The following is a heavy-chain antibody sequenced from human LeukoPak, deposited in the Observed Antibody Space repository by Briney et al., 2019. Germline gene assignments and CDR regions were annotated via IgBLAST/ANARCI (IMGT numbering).Heavy chain of an antibody. D-gene: IGHD6-13*01. J-gene: IGHJ3*02. CDR1: GFTSSSYE. CDR2: ISSSGSTI. V-gene: IGHV3-48*03. Sequence: GGSLRLSCAASGFTSSSYEMNWVRQAPGKGLEWVSYISSSGSTIYYADSVKGRFTISRDNAKNSLYLQMNSLRAEDTAVYYCTRPRGSWFAFDIWGQGTMVTVSS. CDR3: TRPRGSWFAFDI.